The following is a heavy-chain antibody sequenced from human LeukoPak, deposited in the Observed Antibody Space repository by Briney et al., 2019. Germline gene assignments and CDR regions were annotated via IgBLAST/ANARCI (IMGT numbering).Heavy chain of an antibody. CDR1: GFTFSSYS. V-gene: IGHV3-21*01. D-gene: IGHD4-17*01. Sequence: GGSLRLSCAASGFTFSSYSMNWVRQAPGKGLEWVSSISSSSSYIYYADSVKGRFTISRDNAKNSLYLQMNSLRAEDTAVYYCARGPTVTTSLDYWGQGTLVTVSS. CDR3: ARGPTVTTSLDY. J-gene: IGHJ4*02. CDR2: ISSSSSYI.